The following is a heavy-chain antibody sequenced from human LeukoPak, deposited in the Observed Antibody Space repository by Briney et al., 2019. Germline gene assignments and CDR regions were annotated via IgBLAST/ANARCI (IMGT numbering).Heavy chain of an antibody. D-gene: IGHD2-21*02. CDR1: GFTVGSNY. CDR2: IHGGGGT. V-gene: IGHV3-53*01. J-gene: IGHJ3*01. CDR3: AVEVTATDNGFDV. Sequence: GGSLRLSCAASGFTVGSNYMSWVRQAPGKGLKWVSLIHGGGGTYHADSVKGRFTISRDTAKNTLSLQMSSLRAEDTAVYYCAVEVTATDNGFDVWGQGTLVTVSS.